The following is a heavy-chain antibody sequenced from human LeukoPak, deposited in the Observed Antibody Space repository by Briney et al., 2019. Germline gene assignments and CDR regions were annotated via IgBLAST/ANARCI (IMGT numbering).Heavy chain of an antibody. Sequence: GGSLRLSCAASGFTFSDYYMSWIRQAPGKGLEWVSIISGGGDTTFYTDSVKGRFTISRDNSKNTLYLQMNSLRAEDTAVYYCARVGSSSGTRGYYYMDVWGKGTTVTVSS. J-gene: IGHJ6*03. D-gene: IGHD6-13*01. V-gene: IGHV3-11*04. CDR3: ARVGSSSGTRGYYYMDV. CDR2: ISGGGDTT. CDR1: GFTFSDYY.